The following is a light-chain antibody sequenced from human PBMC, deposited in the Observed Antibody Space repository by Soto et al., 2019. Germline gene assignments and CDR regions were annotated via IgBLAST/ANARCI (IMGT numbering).Light chain of an antibody. J-gene: IGLJ3*02. CDR1: NIGGKS. CDR2: FDS. Sequence: SYELTQPPSVSVAPGKTASITCRGNNIGGKSVHWYQHKPGQAPVLVIYFDSDRPSGIPERLSGSNSGNTATLTIGRVEAGDEADYYCHVWDSLTDDWVFGGGTKLTVL. CDR3: HVWDSLTDDWV. V-gene: IGLV3-21*04.